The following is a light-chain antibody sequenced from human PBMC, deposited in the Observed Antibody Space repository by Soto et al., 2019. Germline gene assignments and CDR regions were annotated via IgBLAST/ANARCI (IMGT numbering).Light chain of an antibody. CDR1: QDVNKN. CDR3: QQYESLPLT. V-gene: IGKV1-33*01. CDR2: DAS. Sequence: IQMTQSPSSLSASVGDRVTITFQASQDVNKNLIWYQQKPGKAPKLLIYDASDLETGVPSRFSGSGSGTGFTFTISSLQPEDFATYYCQQYESLPLTFGQGTRLQIK. J-gene: IGKJ5*01.